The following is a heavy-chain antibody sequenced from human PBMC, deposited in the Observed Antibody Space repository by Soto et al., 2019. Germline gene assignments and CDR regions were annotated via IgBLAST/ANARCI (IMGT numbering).Heavy chain of an antibody. Sequence: GGSLRLSCAASGFTFSSYWMHWVRQAPGKGLVWVSRINSDGSSTSYADSVKGRFTISRDNAKNTLYLQMNSLRAEDTAVYYCARVANYCSGGSCYLFYYYYGMDVWGQGTTVTVSS. D-gene: IGHD2-15*01. V-gene: IGHV3-74*01. CDR2: INSDGSST. J-gene: IGHJ6*02. CDR1: GFTFSSYW. CDR3: ARVANYCSGGSCYLFYYYYGMDV.